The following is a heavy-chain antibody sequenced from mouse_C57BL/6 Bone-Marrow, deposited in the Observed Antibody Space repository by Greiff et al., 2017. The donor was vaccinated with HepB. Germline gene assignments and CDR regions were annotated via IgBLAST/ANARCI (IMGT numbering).Heavy chain of an antibody. V-gene: IGHV1-42*01. CDR3: AMSSITEVVAADWYFDV. Sequence: EVQLQQSGPELVKPGASVKISCKASGYSFTGYYMNWVKQSPEKSLEWIGEINPSTGGTTYNQKFKTKATLTVDKSSNTAYMQLKSLTSEDTAVYYYAMSSITEVVAADWYFDVWGTGTTVTVSS. CDR1: GYSFTGYY. D-gene: IGHD1-1*01. CDR2: INPSTGGT. J-gene: IGHJ1*03.